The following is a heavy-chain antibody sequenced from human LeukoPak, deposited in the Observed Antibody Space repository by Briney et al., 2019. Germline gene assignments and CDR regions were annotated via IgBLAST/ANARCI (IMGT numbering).Heavy chain of an antibody. CDR2: IYYSGST. J-gene: IGHJ4*02. V-gene: IGHV4-31*03. CDR3: ARGGSGGSCYRCYFDY. Sequence: SETLSLTCTVSGGSISSGGYYWSWIRQHPGKGLEWIGYIYYSGSTYYNPSLKSRVTISVDTSKNQFSLKLSSVTAADTAVYYCARGGSGGSCYRCYFDYWGQGTLVTVSS. D-gene: IGHD2-15*01. CDR1: GGSISSGGYY.